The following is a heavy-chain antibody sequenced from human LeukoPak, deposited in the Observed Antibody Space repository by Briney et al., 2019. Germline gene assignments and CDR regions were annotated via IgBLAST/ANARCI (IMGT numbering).Heavy chain of an antibody. J-gene: IGHJ6*02. D-gene: IGHD2-2*01. Sequence: SQTLSLTCTVSGGSISSGGYYWSWIRQHPGKGLEWIGYIYYSGSTYYNPSLKSRVTISVDTSKNQFSLKLSSVTAADTAVYYCARRSSTSYGMDVWGQGTMVTVSS. CDR3: ARRSSTSYGMDV. CDR2: IYYSGST. V-gene: IGHV4-31*03. CDR1: GGSISSGGYY.